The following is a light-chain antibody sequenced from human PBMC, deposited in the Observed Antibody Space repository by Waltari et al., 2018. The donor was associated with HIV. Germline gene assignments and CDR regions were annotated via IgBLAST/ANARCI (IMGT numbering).Light chain of an antibody. Sequence: SYELTQPPSVSVSPGQTANITCSGAKLGDKYAHWYQHKPGQSPVLVIYQDVKRPSGIPERFSGSNSGNTATLTIRGTQAMDEADYYCHAWDDTTGVFGSGTKVTVL. CDR3: HAWDDTTGV. V-gene: IGLV3-1*01. CDR2: QDV. J-gene: IGLJ1*01. CDR1: KLGDKY.